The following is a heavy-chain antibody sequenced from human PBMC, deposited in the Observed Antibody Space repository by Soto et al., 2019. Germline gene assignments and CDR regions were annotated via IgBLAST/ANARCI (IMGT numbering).Heavy chain of an antibody. CDR2: ISYGSATT. D-gene: IGHD3-10*01. CDR3: ARVLRVRGIPVYFDY. Sequence: GGSLRLSCAASGFNLSNYSMNWVRQAPGKGLEWVSHISYGSATTFYADSVKGRFTISRDKATNSLHLQMGSLRDEDTAVYYCARVLRVRGIPVYFDYWGQGTLVTVSS. CDR1: GFNLSNYS. V-gene: IGHV3-48*02. J-gene: IGHJ4*02.